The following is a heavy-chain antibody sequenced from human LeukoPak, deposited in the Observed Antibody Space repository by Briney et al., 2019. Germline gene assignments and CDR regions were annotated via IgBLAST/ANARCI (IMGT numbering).Heavy chain of an antibody. J-gene: IGHJ4*02. CDR2: IYYSGST. Sequence: PSETLSLTCTVSGGFISNYFWSWIRQPPGKGLEWIGYIYYSGSTNYNPSLKSRVTISVDTSKNQFSLKLSSVTAADTAVYYCARLLYYYDSSGYPDPFDYWGQGTLVTVSS. CDR3: ARLLYYYDSSGYPDPFDY. D-gene: IGHD3-22*01. CDR1: GGFISNYF. V-gene: IGHV4-59*08.